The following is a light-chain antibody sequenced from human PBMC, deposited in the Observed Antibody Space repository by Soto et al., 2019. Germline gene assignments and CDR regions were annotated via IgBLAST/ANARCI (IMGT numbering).Light chain of an antibody. Sequence: EIVLTQSPGTLSLSPGERATLSCRASQSVSSSYLAWYQQKPGPAPRLLIYGASSRATGIPGRFSGSGSGTDFTLTISRLEPEDFAVYYCQQYGSSPRTFGQGTRLEIK. J-gene: IGKJ5*01. V-gene: IGKV3-20*01. CDR1: QSVSSSY. CDR3: QQYGSSPRT. CDR2: GAS.